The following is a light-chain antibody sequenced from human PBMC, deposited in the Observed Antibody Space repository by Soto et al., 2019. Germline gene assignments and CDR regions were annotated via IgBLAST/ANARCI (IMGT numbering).Light chain of an antibody. CDR3: YSFAGSNTFSYV. J-gene: IGLJ1*01. CDR1: RSDIGASNS. CDR2: EAT. V-gene: IGLV2-23*02. Sequence: ALTQPASVSGSPGQSITISCAGTRSDIGASNSVSWYQHLPGRPPTLIIYEATNRPSGVSERFSGSKTGDTASLTISGLQAEDEAVYFCYSFAGSNTFSYVFGPGTKLTVL.